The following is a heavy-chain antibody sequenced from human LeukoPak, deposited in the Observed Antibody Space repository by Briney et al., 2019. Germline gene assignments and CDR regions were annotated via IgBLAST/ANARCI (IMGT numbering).Heavy chain of an antibody. CDR3: ARDGGHYYDASGYYSGFDY. CDR1: GYTFTHYY. J-gene: IGHJ4*02. V-gene: IGHV1-2*02. CDR2: INPNSDDP. D-gene: IGHD3-22*01. Sequence: GASVKVSCKASGYTFTHYYMHWVRQAPGQGLEWMGWINPNSDDPKYAQKFQGRVTMTRDTSISTAYMELSSLRSDDTAIYYCARDGGHYYDASGYYSGFDYWGQGTLVTVSS.